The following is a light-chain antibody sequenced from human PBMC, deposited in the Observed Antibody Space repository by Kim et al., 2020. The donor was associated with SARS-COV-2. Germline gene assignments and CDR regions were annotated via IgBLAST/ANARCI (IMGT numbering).Light chain of an antibody. V-gene: IGKV3-20*01. Sequence: SSGERATLSCRASQSVKSRYLTWYQQKPGQAPRLLIYGASNRATGIPDRFSGSGSGTDFTLTISRLEPEDFAVYFCQQYGNSPPSFGQGTKVDIK. CDR3: QQYGNSPPS. J-gene: IGKJ1*01. CDR2: GAS. CDR1: QSVKSRY.